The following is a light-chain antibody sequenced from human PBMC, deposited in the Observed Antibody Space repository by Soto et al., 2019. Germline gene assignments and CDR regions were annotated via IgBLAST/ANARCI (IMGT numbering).Light chain of an antibody. Sequence: DIQMTQSPSTLSASFGDSFTITYRATQTISTSLAWYQQIPGKPPKLLIYEESTLHSGVPSRFSGRKSGTQFTLTIDSLQPEDFATYYCQQVKSYPRTFGGGTKVDIK. CDR1: QTISTS. J-gene: IGKJ4*01. CDR3: QQVKSYPRT. V-gene: IGKV1-5*01. CDR2: EES.